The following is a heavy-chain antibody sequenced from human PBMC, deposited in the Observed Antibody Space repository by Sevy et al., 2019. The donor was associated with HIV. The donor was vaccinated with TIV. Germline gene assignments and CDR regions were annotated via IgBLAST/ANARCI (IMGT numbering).Heavy chain of an antibody. CDR2: INPNSGGT. Sequence: ASVKVSCKASGYTFTGYYMHWVRQAPGQGLEWMGWINPNSGGTNYAQKFQGRVTMTRDTSISTAYMELSRLRSEDTAGYYCARVKDIVVVVADDAFDIWGQGTMVTVSS. J-gene: IGHJ3*02. CDR1: GYTFTGYY. V-gene: IGHV1-2*02. D-gene: IGHD2-15*01. CDR3: ARVKDIVVVVADDAFDI.